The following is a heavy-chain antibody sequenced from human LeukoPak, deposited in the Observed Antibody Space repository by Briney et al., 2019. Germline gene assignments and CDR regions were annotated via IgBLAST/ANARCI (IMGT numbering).Heavy chain of an antibody. CDR1: GFTFDDYA. CDR3: AKDECSGGSCYLGAFDI. J-gene: IGHJ3*02. CDR2: ISGDGGST. D-gene: IGHD2-15*01. Sequence: GGSLILSCAASGFTFDDYAMHWVRQVPGKGLEWVSLISGDGGSTYFADSVRGRFTISRDNSKNSLNLQMSSLRTEDTALYYCAKDECSGGSCYLGAFDIWGQGTMVTVSS. V-gene: IGHV3-43*02.